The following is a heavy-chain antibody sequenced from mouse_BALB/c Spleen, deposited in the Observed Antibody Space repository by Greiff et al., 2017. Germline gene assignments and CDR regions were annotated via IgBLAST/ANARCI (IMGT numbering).Heavy chain of an antibody. Sequence: EVKLMESGAELVKPGASVKLSCTASGFNIKDTYMHWVKQRPEQGLEWIGRIDPANGNTKYDPKFQGKATITADTSSNTAYLQLSSLTSEDTAVYYCARIAGDYAMDYWGQGTSVTVSS. CDR1: GFNIKDTY. CDR3: ARIAGDYAMDY. V-gene: IGHV14-3*02. CDR2: IDPANGNT. J-gene: IGHJ4*01.